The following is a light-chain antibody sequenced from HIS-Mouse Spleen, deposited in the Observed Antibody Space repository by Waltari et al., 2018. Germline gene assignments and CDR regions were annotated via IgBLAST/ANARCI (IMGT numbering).Light chain of an antibody. V-gene: IGLV3-10*01. Sequence: SYELTQPPSVSVSPGQTARITCSGDALRKKYAYWYQQKSDQAPWLVIHGDSKRPSGIPERFSGARSGKMATLTISGAQVEDEADSDCDSTDSSGNHRVFCGRTKLTVL. CDR1: ALRKKY. J-gene: IGLJ2*01. CDR2: GDS. CDR3: DSTDSSGNHRV.